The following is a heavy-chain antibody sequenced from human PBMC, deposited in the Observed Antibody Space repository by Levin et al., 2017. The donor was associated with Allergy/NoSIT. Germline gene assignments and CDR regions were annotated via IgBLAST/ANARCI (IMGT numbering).Heavy chain of an antibody. Sequence: GESLKISCKASGYTFTSYDINWVRQATGQGLEWMGWMNPNSGNTGYAQKFQGRVTMTRNTSISTAYMELSSLRSEDTAVYYCARGWQQWLVVAGGYYYYGMDVWGQGTTVTVSS. CDR3: ARGWQQWLVVAGGYYYYGMDV. J-gene: IGHJ6*02. CDR2: MNPNSGNT. D-gene: IGHD6-19*01. CDR1: GYTFTSYD. V-gene: IGHV1-8*01.